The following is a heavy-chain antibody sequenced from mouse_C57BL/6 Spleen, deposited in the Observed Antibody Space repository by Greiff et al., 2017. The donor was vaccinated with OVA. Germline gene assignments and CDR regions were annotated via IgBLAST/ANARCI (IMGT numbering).Heavy chain of an antibody. Sequence: QVQLQQPGAELVKPGASVKLSCKASGYTFTSYWMHWVKQRPGQGLEWIGMIHPNSGSTNYNEKFKSKATLTVDKSSSTAYMQLSSLTSEDSAVYYCARENSLYYFDDWGQGTTLTVSS. J-gene: IGHJ2*01. CDR2: IHPNSGST. CDR3: ARENSLYYFDD. CDR1: GYTFTSYW. D-gene: IGHD3-1*01. V-gene: IGHV1-64*01.